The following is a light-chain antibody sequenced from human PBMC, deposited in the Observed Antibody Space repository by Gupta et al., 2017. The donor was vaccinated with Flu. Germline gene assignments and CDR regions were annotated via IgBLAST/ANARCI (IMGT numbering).Light chain of an antibody. Sequence: SSVSASVGDRVTITCRASLGVSTWRAWYQQKAGTAPRLLIYAASRLQSGVPSRFTGSASGTEFTLTITSLQPEDSATYFCQQAHSSPRLTFGPGTKVDLK. CDR1: LGVSTW. V-gene: IGKV1-12*01. J-gene: IGKJ3*01. CDR2: AAS. CDR3: QQAHSSPRLT.